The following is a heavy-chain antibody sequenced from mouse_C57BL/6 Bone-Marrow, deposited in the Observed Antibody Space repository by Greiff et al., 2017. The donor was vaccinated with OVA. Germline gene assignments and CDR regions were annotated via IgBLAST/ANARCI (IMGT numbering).Heavy chain of an antibody. CDR1: GFTFTDYY. J-gene: IGHJ4*01. D-gene: IGHD2-12*01. V-gene: IGHV7-3*01. CDR2: IRNKANGYTT. CDR3: ARSLYYSPDYYAMDY. Sequence: EVQGVESGGGLVQPGGSLSLSCAASGFTFTDYYMSWVRQPPGKALEWLGFIRNKANGYTTEYSASVKGRFTISRDNSQSILYLQMNALRAEDSATYYCARSLYYSPDYYAMDYWGQGTSVTVSS.